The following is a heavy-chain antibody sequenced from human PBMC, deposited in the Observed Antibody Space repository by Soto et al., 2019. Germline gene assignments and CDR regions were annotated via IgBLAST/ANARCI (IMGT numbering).Heavy chain of an antibody. CDR1: GGTFSSYT. Sequence: SVKVSCKASGGTFSSYTISWVRQAPGQGLEWMGRIIPILGIANYAQKFQGRVTITADKSTSTAYMELSSLRSEDTAVYYCAREYDINWFDPWGQGTLVTVSS. CDR3: AREYDINWFDP. CDR2: IIPILGIA. D-gene: IGHD3-9*01. J-gene: IGHJ5*02. V-gene: IGHV1-69*04.